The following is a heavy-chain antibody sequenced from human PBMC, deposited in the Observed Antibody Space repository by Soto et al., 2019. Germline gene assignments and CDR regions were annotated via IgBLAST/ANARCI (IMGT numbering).Heavy chain of an antibody. CDR1: GGSISSSSYY. Sequence: QLQLQESGPGLVKPSETLSLTCTVSGGSISSSSYYWGWIRQPPGKGLEWIGSIYYSGSTYYNPSLKCRDTIPVGTSKSQACLKLSTVTAAETSVYYCASGITGSTFDYWGQGTLVTVSS. J-gene: IGHJ4*02. CDR2: IYYSGST. CDR3: ASGITGSTFDY. V-gene: IGHV4-39*01. D-gene: IGHD1-7*01.